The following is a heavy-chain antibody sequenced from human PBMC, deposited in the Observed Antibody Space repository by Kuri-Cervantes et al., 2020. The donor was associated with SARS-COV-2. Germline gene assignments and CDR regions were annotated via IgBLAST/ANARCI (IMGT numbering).Heavy chain of an antibody. D-gene: IGHD3-10*01. CDR1: GGSISSSGHY. CDR3: VKGSAASRPYYFDS. Sequence: GGSLRLSCSVSGGSISSSGHYWGWVRQPPGKGLEWVSYISSSGSTIYHADSVKGRFTISRDNSKTTLFLQMNSLRAEDTAVYHCVKGSAASRPYYFDSWGQGTLVTVSS. CDR2: ISSSGSTI. V-gene: IGHV3-23*01. J-gene: IGHJ4*02.